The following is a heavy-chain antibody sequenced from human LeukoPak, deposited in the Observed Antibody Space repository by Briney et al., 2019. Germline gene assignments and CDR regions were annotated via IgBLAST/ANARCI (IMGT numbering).Heavy chain of an antibody. CDR1: GYTFTGYY. Sequence: ASVKVSCKASGYTFTGYYMHLVRQAPGQGLEWMGWINPNSGGTNYAQKFQGRVTMTRDTSISTAYMELGRLRSDDTAVYYCARDRAVTTSLFFLGYYMDVWGKGTTVTVSS. CDR3: ARDRAVTTSLFFLGYYMDV. J-gene: IGHJ6*03. V-gene: IGHV1-2*02. D-gene: IGHD4-11*01. CDR2: INPNSGGT.